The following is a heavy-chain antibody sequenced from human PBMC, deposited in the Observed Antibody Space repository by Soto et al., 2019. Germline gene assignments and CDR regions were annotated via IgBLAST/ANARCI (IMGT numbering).Heavy chain of an antibody. J-gene: IGHJ6*02. CDR2: INHSGST. CDR3: ARGYCSSTSCSGYYYGMDV. V-gene: IGHV4-34*01. Sequence: SETLSLTCAVYGVSFSCYYWSWLRPPPGKGLEWIGEINHSGSTNYNPSLKSRVTISVDTSKNQFSLKLSSVTAADTAVYYCARGYCSSTSCSGYYYGMDVWGQGTTVTVSS. D-gene: IGHD2-2*01. CDR1: GVSFSCYY.